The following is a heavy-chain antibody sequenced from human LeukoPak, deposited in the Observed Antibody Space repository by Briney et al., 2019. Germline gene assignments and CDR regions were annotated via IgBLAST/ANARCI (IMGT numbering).Heavy chain of an antibody. V-gene: IGHV4-4*07. D-gene: IGHD6-6*01. CDR3: ARVKSIAATLTEYYFDY. CDR1: GGSISSYY. J-gene: IGHJ4*02. CDR2: IYTSGST. Sequence: SSETLSLTCTVSGGSISSYYWSWIRQPAGKGLEWIGRIYTSGSTNYNPSLKSRVTTSVDTSKNQFSLKLSSVTAPDTAVYYCARVKSIAATLTEYYFDYWGQGTLVTVSS.